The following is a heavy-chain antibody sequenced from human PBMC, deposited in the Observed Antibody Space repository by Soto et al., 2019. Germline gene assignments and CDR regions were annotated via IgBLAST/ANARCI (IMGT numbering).Heavy chain of an antibody. D-gene: IGHD5-18*01. V-gene: IGHV1-69*13. J-gene: IGHJ6*02. CDR2: ITSFFATP. Sequence: SVKVSCKASGGPFNSFAINWVRQAPGQGLEWMGGITSFFATPNYAQNFQGRVTIIADESTSTAYMELSSLRSEDTAVYYCARGDTAMVSSTAYYYGMDVWGQGTTVTVSS. CDR3: ARGDTAMVSSTAYYYGMDV. CDR1: GGPFNSFA.